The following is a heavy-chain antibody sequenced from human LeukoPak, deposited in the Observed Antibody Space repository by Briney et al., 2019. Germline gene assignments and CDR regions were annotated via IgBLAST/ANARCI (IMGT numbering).Heavy chain of an antibody. V-gene: IGHV3-23*01. D-gene: IGHD1-26*01. J-gene: IGHJ6*02. CDR1: GFTFDDYA. CDR2: ISGSGGST. CDR3: ARHQYSGSYSNYYYGMDV. Sequence: GGSLRLSCAASGFTFDDYAMHWVRQAPGKGLEWVSAISGSGGSTYYADSVKGRFTISRDNSKNTLYLQMNSLRAEDTAVYYCARHQYSGSYSNYYYGMDVWGQGTTVTVSS.